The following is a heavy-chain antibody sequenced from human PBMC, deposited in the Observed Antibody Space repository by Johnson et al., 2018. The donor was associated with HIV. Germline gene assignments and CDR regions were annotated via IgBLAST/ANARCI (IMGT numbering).Heavy chain of an antibody. D-gene: IGHD5-18*01. CDR2: VSYDGSER. V-gene: IGHV3-30*04. Sequence: QVQLVESGGGVVQPGRSLRLSCAASGFSFSSYAMHWVRQAPGKGLEWVAVVSYDGSERYYADSVKGRFTISRDSSKNTLYLQMNSLSAEDTAVYYCARGSRDTYDNDDARLLHALDIWGQGTMVTVSS. CDR3: ARGSRDTYDNDDARLLHALDI. J-gene: IGHJ3*02. CDR1: GFSFSSYA.